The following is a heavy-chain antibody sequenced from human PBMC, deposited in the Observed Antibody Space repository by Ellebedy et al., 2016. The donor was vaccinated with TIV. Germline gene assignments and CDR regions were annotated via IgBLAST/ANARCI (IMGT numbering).Heavy chain of an antibody. CDR3: AKGFRYFDL. V-gene: IGHV4-59*08. J-gene: IGHJ2*01. CDR1: ACSFTNYS. Sequence: MPGGSLRLSCNASACSFTNYSLSWIRQPPGRDSEWIGYVYYSGATNHNPSRTGRVRISLDTSKSQFSLELTSVTAADTAVYFCAKGFRYFDLWGRGSLVTVSS. CDR2: VYYSGAT.